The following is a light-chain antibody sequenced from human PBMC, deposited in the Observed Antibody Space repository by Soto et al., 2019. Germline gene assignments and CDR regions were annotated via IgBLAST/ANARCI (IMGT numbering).Light chain of an antibody. CDR1: QTISSW. CDR2: DAS. Sequence: DIQMTQSPSTLSGSVGDRVTLTCRASQTISSWLAWYQQKPGKAPKLLIYDASSLESGVPSRFSGSGSGTEFTLTISSLQPDDFATYYCQQYNSYSTFGQGTKVDIK. V-gene: IGKV1-5*01. CDR3: QQYNSYST. J-gene: IGKJ1*01.